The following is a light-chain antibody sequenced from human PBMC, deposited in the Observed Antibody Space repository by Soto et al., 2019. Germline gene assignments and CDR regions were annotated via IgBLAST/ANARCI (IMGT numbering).Light chain of an antibody. CDR2: AAS. CDR1: QSLSNNF. V-gene: IGKV3-20*01. J-gene: IGKJ1*01. CDR3: QQYVTSPKT. Sequence: EIVLTQSPATLSLSPGERATLSCRASQSLSNNFLAWYQQKLGQAPRLLIFAASSRATGIPDRFSGSGSGTDFTLTISRLEPEDIAVYYCQQYVTSPKTFGQGTKVEIK.